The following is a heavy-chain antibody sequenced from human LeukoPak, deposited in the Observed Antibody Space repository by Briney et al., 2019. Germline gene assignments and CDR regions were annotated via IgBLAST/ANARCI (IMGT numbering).Heavy chain of an antibody. J-gene: IGHJ4*02. V-gene: IGHV3-20*01. Sequence: GRTLRLSCAASGFAFDDYGMSWVRQAPGKGLEWVSGINWNGGSTGYADSVKGRFTISRDNAKNSLYLQMNSLRGEDTALYHCARGAYSSGWYDYWGQGTLVTVSS. D-gene: IGHD6-19*01. CDR3: ARGAYSSGWYDY. CDR1: GFAFDDYG. CDR2: INWNGGST.